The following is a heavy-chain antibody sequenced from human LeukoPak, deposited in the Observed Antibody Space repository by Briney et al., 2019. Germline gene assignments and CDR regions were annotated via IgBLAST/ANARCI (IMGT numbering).Heavy chain of an antibody. CDR1: GFTVSSNS. J-gene: IGHJ4*02. V-gene: IGHV3-30*04. Sequence: GGSLRLSCTVSGFTVSSNSMSWVRQAPGKGLEWVAVISFHGTNKFYADSVKGRFTISRDNSRNTLYLQMNSLRPDDTALYYCARDQASGSRRGDCDYWGQGTLVTVSS. CDR3: ARDQASGSRRGDCDY. D-gene: IGHD1-26*01. CDR2: ISFHGTNK.